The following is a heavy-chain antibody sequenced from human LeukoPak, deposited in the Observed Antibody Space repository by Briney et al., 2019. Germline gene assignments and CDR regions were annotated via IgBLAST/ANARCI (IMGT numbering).Heavy chain of an antibody. CDR3: ARDWVYGIDV. CDR1: GFTFSSYW. J-gene: IGHJ6*02. D-gene: IGHD3-16*01. CDR2: ISGTGTAI. Sequence: PGGSLRLSCATSGFTFSSYWMNWVRQAPGKGLEWISYISGTGTAIYYADSVKGRFTISRDNAKNSVYLQMNALRADDTAVYYCARDWVYGIDVWGQGTTVTVSS. V-gene: IGHV3-48*04.